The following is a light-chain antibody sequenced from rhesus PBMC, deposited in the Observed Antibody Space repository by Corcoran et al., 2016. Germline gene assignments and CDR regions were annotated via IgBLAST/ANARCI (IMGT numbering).Light chain of an antibody. CDR1: SSDIGGYND. Sequence: QSALTQPPSVSKSLGQSVTISCTGTSSDIGGYNDVSWYQQHPGTAPRLLIYDVSKRPSGVSDRFSGSKSGNTASLTISGLQAEDETDYYGCLYRSGCTYIFGAGTRLTVL. CDR3: CLYRSGCTYI. V-gene: IGLV2S9*01. J-gene: IGLJ1*01. CDR2: DVS.